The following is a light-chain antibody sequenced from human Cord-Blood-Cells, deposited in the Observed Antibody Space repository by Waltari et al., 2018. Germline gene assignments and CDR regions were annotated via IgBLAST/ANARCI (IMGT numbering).Light chain of an antibody. V-gene: IGKV4-1*01. Sequence: DIVMTQSPDSLAVSLGERATINCKSSQSVLYSSNNKNYLAWYQQKPGQPPKLLIYWASTRESGVPDLFSGSGSGTDFTLTISSLQAEDVAVYYCQQYYSTPGTFGQGTKVEIK. J-gene: IGKJ1*01. CDR3: QQYYSTPGT. CDR1: QSVLYSSNNKNY. CDR2: WAS.